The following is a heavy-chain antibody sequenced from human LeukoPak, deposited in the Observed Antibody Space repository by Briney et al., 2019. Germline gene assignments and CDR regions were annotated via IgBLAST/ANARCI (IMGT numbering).Heavy chain of an antibody. J-gene: IGHJ4*02. Sequence: GGSLRLSCAASGFTFSSYAMSWVRQAPGKGLEWVAAVSGSGGSTYYADSVKGRFTISRDNSKNTLYLQMNSLRAEDTAVYYCAREGYSSSLDYFDYWGQGTLVTVSS. CDR2: VSGSGGST. V-gene: IGHV3-23*01. CDR1: GFTFSSYA. CDR3: AREGYSSSLDYFDY. D-gene: IGHD6-13*01.